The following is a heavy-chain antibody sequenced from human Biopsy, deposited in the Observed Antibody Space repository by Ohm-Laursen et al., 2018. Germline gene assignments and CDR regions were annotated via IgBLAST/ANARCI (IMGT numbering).Heavy chain of an antibody. CDR1: GGSISSYY. D-gene: IGHD2-21*02. V-gene: IGHV4-59*01. Sequence: GTLSLTCTVSGGSISSYYWNWIRQPPGKGLEWIGYIYYSGTTDCSPPLKSRVTISIDKSKNQFFLKLSSVTAEDTAVYYCARDDAVTVIRGLYYWGQGALSPSP. J-gene: IGHJ4*02. CDR2: IYYSGTT. CDR3: ARDDAVTVIRGLYY.